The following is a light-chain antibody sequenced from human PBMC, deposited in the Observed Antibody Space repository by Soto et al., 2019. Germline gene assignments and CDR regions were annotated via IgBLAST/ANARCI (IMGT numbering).Light chain of an antibody. CDR2: EVT. J-gene: IGLJ1*01. CDR3: TSFTMSDSFV. V-gene: IGLV2-14*01. CDR1: SGDVGAFNY. Sequence: QSALTQPASVSASLGQSITISCTGTSGDVGAFNYVSWYKQHPGRAPNLLIYEVTNRPSGVSNRFSGSKSGNMASLTISGLQADDEADYFCTSFTMSDSFVFGTGTKLTVL.